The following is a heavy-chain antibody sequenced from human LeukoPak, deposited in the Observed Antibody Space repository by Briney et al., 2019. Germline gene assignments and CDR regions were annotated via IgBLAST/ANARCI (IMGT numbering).Heavy chain of an antibody. CDR1: GFTFSSYW. Sequence: AGGSLRLSCAASGFTFSSYWMHWVRQAPGKGLVWVSRINTDGSSTSYADPVKGRFTISRDNAKNTLYLQMNSLRAEDTAVYYCARGWELLPPDYWGQGTLVTVSS. D-gene: IGHD1-26*01. V-gene: IGHV3-74*01. CDR2: INTDGSST. CDR3: ARGWELLPPDY. J-gene: IGHJ4*02.